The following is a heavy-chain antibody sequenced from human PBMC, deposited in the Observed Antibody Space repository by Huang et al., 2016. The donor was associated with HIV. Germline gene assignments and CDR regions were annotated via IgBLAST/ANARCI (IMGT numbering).Heavy chain of an antibody. J-gene: IGHJ4*02. Sequence: EVQLVESGGGLVKPGGSLRLSCAASGFTFSGYNMNWVCQAPGSGLEWVSSISSSSNYIYYAGSLRGRFTISRDNAKNSLYLQMNSLRAEDTAVYYCARDRSSGWYFDYWGQGALVTVSS. CDR1: GFTFSGYN. CDR2: ISSSSNYI. D-gene: IGHD6-19*01. CDR3: ARDRSSGWYFDY. V-gene: IGHV3-21*01.